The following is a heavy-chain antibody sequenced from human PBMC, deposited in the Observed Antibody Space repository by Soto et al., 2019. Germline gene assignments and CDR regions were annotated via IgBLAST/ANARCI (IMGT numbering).Heavy chain of an antibody. CDR2: ISGSGGNST. CDR3: AKGGGSCCFDN. Sequence: EVQLLESGGGLVQPGVSLRLSCAASGFTFSTYAMSWVRQAPGKGLEWVSAISGSGGNSTFYGDSVKGRFTISRDNSKNTLYLQMNSLGAEDTAVYYCAKGGGSCCFDNWGQGTLVTVSS. D-gene: IGHD2-15*01. V-gene: IGHV3-23*01. CDR1: GFTFSTYA. J-gene: IGHJ4*02.